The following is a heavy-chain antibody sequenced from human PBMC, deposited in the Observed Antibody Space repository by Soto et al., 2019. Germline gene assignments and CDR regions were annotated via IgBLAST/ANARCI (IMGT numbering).Heavy chain of an antibody. CDR2: FDPEDGET. D-gene: IGHD6-19*01. Sequence: ASVKVSCKVSGYTLTELSMHWVRQAPGKGLEWMGGFDPEDGETIYAQKFQGRVTMTEDTSTDTAYMELSSLRSEDTAVYYCAIIRPHSIGWSYLDYHYGMDVWGQGTTVTVSS. V-gene: IGHV1-24*01. J-gene: IGHJ6*02. CDR3: AIIRPHSIGWSYLDYHYGMDV. CDR1: GYTLTELS.